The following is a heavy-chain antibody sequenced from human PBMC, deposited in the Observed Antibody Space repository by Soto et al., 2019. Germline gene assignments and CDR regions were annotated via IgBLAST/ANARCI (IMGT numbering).Heavy chain of an antibody. CDR3: ARGLFNIDF. J-gene: IGHJ4*02. Sequence: QVQLVQSGAEVMKPGASLKVSCEASGYGFTTYGISWVRQAPVQGLEWMGGISANNGNTNYAGKFQGRLTMTTDTSTSTAYMELRSLRSDDTAVYYCARGLFNIDFWGQGTLVTVSS. CDR2: ISANNGNT. CDR1: GYGFTTYG. V-gene: IGHV1-18*01.